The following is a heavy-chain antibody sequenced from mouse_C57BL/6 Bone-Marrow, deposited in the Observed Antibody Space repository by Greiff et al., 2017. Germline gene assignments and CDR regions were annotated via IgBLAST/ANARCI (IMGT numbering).Heavy chain of an antibody. CDR1: GFTFSSYG. Sequence: GGDLVKPGGSLKLSCAASGFTFSSYGMSWVRQTPDKRLEWVATISSGGSYTYYPDSVKGRFTISRDNAKNTLYLQMSSLKSEDTAMYYCASHYDYDLYYAMDYWGQGTSVTVSS. CDR3: ASHYDYDLYYAMDY. CDR2: ISSGGSYT. D-gene: IGHD2-4*01. V-gene: IGHV5-6*01. J-gene: IGHJ4*01.